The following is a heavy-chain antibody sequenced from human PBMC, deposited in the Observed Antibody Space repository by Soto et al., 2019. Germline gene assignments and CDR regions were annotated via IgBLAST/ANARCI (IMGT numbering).Heavy chain of an antibody. Sequence: GGSLRLSCAASGFPFDDYAMHWVRQAPGKGLDWVSGITWNSGTKGYAASVKGRFTISRDNAKNSPYLQMSGPRAEXPAFYYCVQDVTGYWSAGNSFPHSDFDYCDQGARVTVCS. J-gene: IGHJ4*02. D-gene: IGHD2-15*01. CDR2: ITWNSGTK. CDR3: VQDVTGYWSAGNSFPHSDFDY. CDR1: GFPFDDYA. V-gene: IGHV3-9*01.